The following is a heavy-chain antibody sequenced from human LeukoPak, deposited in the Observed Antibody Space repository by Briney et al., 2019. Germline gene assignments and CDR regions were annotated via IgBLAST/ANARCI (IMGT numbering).Heavy chain of an antibody. D-gene: IGHD3-10*01. Sequence: SETLSLTCGVSGGSFSDYLWSWIRQPPGKGLEWIRQINHVATTNYNPSLKSRVTMSVDRSKNQFSLRLSSVTAADRAVYYCARGRTGSTNYDYWGQGVLVTVSS. V-gene: IGHV4-34*01. J-gene: IGHJ4*02. CDR2: INHVATT. CDR1: GGSFSDYL. CDR3: ARGRTGSTNYDY.